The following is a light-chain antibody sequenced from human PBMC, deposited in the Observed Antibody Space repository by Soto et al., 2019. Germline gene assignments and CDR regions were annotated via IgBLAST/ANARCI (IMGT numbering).Light chain of an antibody. V-gene: IGKV3-20*01. CDR3: QQYGTRIT. CDR2: GAS. J-gene: IGKJ3*01. CDR1: QSVSSSY. Sequence: EIVLTQSPGTLSLSPGERATLSCRASQSVSSSYLAWYQQKPGQAPRLLIYGASSRATGIPDRFSGSGSGTDFTLTISRLEPEDFAVYYCQQYGTRITFGPGTKVDIK.